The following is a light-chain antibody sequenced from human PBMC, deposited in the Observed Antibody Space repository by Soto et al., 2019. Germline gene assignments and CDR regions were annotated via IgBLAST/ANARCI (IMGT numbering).Light chain of an antibody. V-gene: IGKV3-20*01. Sequence: ENVLTQSPGTLSLSPGVRATLSCRASQSVSSSYLAWYQQKPGQAPRLLIYGASSRATGIPDRFSGSGSGTDFTLTICRLEPEDFAVYYCQQYGSSPRTFGQGTKVEIK. CDR3: QQYGSSPRT. CDR2: GAS. J-gene: IGKJ1*01. CDR1: QSVSSSY.